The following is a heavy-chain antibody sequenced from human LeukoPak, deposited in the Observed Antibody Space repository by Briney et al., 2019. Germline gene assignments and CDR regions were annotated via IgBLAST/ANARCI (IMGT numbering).Heavy chain of an antibody. D-gene: IGHD4-17*01. J-gene: IGHJ4*02. V-gene: IGHV3-33*01. CDR3: ARLRGTLGYFDY. CDR2: IWYDGSNK. CDR1: GFTFSSYG. Sequence: PGGSLRLSCAASGFTFSSYGMHWVRQAPGKGLEWVAVIWYDGSNKYYADSVKGRFTISRDNSKNTLYLQMNSLRAEDTAVYYCARLRGTLGYFDYWGQGTLVTVSS.